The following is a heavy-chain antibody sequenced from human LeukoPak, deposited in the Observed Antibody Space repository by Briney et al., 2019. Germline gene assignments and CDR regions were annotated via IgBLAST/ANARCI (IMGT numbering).Heavy chain of an antibody. D-gene: IGHD3-10*01. CDR2: ISRRDDYT. V-gene: IGHV3-23*01. CDR3: ANDYRSGSFHDF. J-gene: IGHJ4*02. Sequence: PGGSLRLSCAASGFAFSSYAMSWVRQPPGKGLEWVSVISRRDDYTYYADSVKGRFPISRDNSKNTLYLQMNTLRAEDTAVYYCANDYRSGSFHDFWGQGTLVTVSS. CDR1: GFAFSSYA.